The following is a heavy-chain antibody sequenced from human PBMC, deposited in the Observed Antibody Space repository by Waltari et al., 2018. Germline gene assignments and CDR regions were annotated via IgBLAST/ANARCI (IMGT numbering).Heavy chain of an antibody. D-gene: IGHD6-13*01. Sequence: QVQLVPSGAEVKQPGASLKVSCKTSGYTFTNYDINWLRQGPGERIEWRGWMNHNSGIPGSAQDFQERLIMTANKAITTAYMELTGLTSDDTAVYYCARAAAPGKGAHWFDPWGQGTLVTVSS. CDR2: MNHNSGIP. V-gene: IGHV1-8*01. J-gene: IGHJ5*02. CDR3: ARAAAPGKGAHWFDP. CDR1: GYTFTNYD.